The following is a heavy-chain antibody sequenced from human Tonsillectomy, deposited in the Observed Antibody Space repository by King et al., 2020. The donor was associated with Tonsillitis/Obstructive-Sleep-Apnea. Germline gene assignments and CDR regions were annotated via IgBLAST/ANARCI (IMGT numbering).Heavy chain of an antibody. V-gene: IGHV3-15*07. CDR1: GFPFNNAW. CDR3: TSDGAGTRY. D-gene: IGHD4-17*01. J-gene: IGHJ4*02. CDR2: IRGETDGGTT. Sequence: VQLVESGGGLVKPGGSLRLSCAASGFPFNNAWMNWVRQAPGKGLEWVGRIRGETDGGTTDYAAPVKGRFTISRNDSESTLFLQMNSLKTEDTAVYYCTSDGAGTRYWGQGTLVTVSS.